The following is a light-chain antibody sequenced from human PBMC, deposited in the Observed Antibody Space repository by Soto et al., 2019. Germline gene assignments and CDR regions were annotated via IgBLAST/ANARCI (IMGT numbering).Light chain of an antibody. Sequence: EIVLTQSPATLSLSPGERATLSCRASQSVSDYLAWYQQKPGQAPRLLIYDASNRATGIPPRFGGSGSETDFTLTISSLEPEDFAVYYCQQRSNWPITFGQGTRLEIK. CDR1: QSVSDY. CDR3: QQRSNWPIT. V-gene: IGKV3-11*01. J-gene: IGKJ5*01. CDR2: DAS.